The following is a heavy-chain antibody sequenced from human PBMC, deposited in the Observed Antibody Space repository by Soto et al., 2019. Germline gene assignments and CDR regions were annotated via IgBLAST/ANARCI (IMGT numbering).Heavy chain of an antibody. V-gene: IGHV4-4*02. CDR2: IFHSGST. D-gene: IGHD1-26*01. CDR3: ARVYSGSYSDS. CDR1: GGSMRSNNR. J-gene: IGHJ4*02. Sequence: QVQLQESGPGLVKPSGTLSLTCAVSGGSMRSNNRWSWVRQPPGKGPEWIGEIFHSGSTNYNPSLKTRVTISVDKSKNQFSLKLSSVTAADTAVYYCARVYSGSYSDSWGQGTLVTVSS.